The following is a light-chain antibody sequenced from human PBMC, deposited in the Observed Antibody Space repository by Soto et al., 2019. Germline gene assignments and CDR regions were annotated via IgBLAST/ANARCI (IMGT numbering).Light chain of an antibody. Sequence: EIVMAQSPATLSVSPGERATLSCRASQSVGSNLAWYQQKPGQAPRLLVYGASTRATGIPARFSGSGSGTEFTLTISSLQSEDFAVYYCQQYNSYSTFGQGTKVDIK. CDR1: QSVGSN. CDR2: GAS. J-gene: IGKJ1*01. CDR3: QQYNSYST. V-gene: IGKV3-15*01.